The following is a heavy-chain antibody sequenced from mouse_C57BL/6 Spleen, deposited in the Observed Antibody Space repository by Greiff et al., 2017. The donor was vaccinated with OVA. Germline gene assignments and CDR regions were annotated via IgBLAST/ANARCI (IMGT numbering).Heavy chain of an antibody. D-gene: IGHD1-1*01. V-gene: IGHV1-53*01. CDR1: GYTFTSYW. J-gene: IGHJ1*03. Sequence: VQLQQPGTELVKPGASVKLSCKASGYTFTSYWMHWVKQRPGQGLEWIGNINPSNGGTNYNEKFKSKATLTVDKSSSTAYMQLSSLTSEDSAVYYCAINYYGSSYPYWYFDVWGTGTTVTVSS. CDR2: INPSNGGT. CDR3: AINYYGSSYPYWYFDV.